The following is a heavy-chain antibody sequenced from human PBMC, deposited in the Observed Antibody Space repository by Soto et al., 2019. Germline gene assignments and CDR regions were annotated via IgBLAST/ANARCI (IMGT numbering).Heavy chain of an antibody. CDR2: IYYSGST. J-gene: IGHJ4*02. CDR1: GGSISSDY. CDR3: ARWDGSYRALRFDY. Sequence: QVQLQESGPGLVKPSETLSLTCTVSGGSISSDYWSWIRQPPGKGLEWIGYIYYSGSTNYSPSLKRRVTISVDTSKNHFSLKLSSVTAADTAVYYCARWDGSYRALRFDYWGQGTLVTVSS. D-gene: IGHD1-26*01. V-gene: IGHV4-59*01.